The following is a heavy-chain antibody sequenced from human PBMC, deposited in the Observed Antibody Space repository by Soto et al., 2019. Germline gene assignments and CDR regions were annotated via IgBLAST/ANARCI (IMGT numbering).Heavy chain of an antibody. Sequence: SETLSLTCAVSGGSISSSNWWSWVRQPPGKGLEWIGEIYHSGSTNYNPSLKSRVTISVDKSKNQFSLKLSSVTAADTAVYYCARGTSGDYVARERWFDPWGQGTLVT. CDR1: GGSISSSNW. D-gene: IGHD4-17*01. J-gene: IGHJ5*02. CDR2: IYHSGST. CDR3: ARGTSGDYVARERWFDP. V-gene: IGHV4-4*02.